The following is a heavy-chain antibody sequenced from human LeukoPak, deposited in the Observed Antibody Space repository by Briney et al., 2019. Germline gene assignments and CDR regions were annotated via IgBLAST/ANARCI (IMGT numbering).Heavy chain of an antibody. D-gene: IGHD2-2*02. V-gene: IGHV4-59*01. CDR2: IYYSGST. J-gene: IGHJ4*02. Sequence: PSETLSLTCTVSGGSISSYYWSWIRQPPERGLEWIGYIYYSGSTNYNPSLESRVTISVDTSKNQFSLKLSSVTAADTAVYYCARKGLYGDYFDYWGQGTLVTVSS. CDR3: ARKGLYGDYFDY. CDR1: GGSISSYY.